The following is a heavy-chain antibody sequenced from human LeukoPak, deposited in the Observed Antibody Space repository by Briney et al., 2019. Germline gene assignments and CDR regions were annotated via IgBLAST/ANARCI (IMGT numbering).Heavy chain of an antibody. V-gene: IGHV4-34*01. CDR2: INHSGST. D-gene: IGHD3-22*01. J-gene: IGHJ4*02. CDR1: GGSFSGYY. Sequence: SETLSLTCAVYGGSFSGYYWSWLRQPPGKGLEWIGEINHSGSTNYNPSLKSRVSMSVDTSKKQFSLRLSSVTAADTAIYYCASDYFDRTGYYGFIYWGQGSLVTISS. CDR3: ASDYFDRTGYYGFIY.